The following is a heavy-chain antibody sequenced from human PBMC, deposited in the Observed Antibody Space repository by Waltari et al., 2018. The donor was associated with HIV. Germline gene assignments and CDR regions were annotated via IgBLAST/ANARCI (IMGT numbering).Heavy chain of an antibody. CDR2: IKQDGSEK. D-gene: IGHD3-10*01. J-gene: IGHJ4*02. V-gene: IGHV3-7*04. CDR1: GFTFSSFW. Sequence: EVQLVESGGGLVQPGGSLRLSCAASGFTFSSFWMSLVRQAPGKGLEWGANIKQDGSEKYYVDSVNGRFTISRDNAENSLYLQMNSLRAEDTAVYYCARGGFYGSGSKVNWGQGTLVTVSS. CDR3: ARGGFYGSGSKVN.